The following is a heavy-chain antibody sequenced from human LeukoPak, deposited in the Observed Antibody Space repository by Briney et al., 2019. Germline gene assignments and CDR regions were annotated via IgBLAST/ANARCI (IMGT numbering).Heavy chain of an antibody. V-gene: IGHV3-33*01. J-gene: IGHJ4*02. CDR2: SWYDGSNK. CDR1: GFCISSCC. CDR3: ALLNPWDY. Sequence: PAGSLSLSCVASGFCISSCCYQWVRQPPGRGVEEGIVSWYDGSNKYYAASVKRRFTISGDDSKNQLYLQLNSLTAEDTAMYYFALLNPWDYWGRGTLVTVSS.